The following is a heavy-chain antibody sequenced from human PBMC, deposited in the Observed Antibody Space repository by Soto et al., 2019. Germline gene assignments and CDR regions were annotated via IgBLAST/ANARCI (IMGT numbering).Heavy chain of an antibody. J-gene: IGHJ4*02. D-gene: IGHD6-19*01. CDR3: AKDRYSGGPKRDYFDY. CDR1: GFTFSSYA. V-gene: IGHV3-23*01. CDR2: ISGSGGST. Sequence: GGSLRLSCAASGFTFSSYAMSWVRQAPGKGLEWVSTISGSGGSTYYADSVKGRFTISRDNSKDTLYLQMNSLRAEDTAVYYCAKDRYSGGPKRDYFDYWGQGTLVTVSS.